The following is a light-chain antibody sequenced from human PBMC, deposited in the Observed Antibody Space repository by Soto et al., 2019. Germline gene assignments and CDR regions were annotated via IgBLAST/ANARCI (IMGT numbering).Light chain of an antibody. CDR3: MKTLQTPYN. V-gene: IGKV2-28*01. CDR1: QSLLHSNGFNY. J-gene: IGKJ2*01. CDR2: LGS. Sequence: DIVMTQSPLSLPVTPGEPASISCRSSQSLLHSNGFNYLDWYLQKSGQSPQLLIYLGSNRASGVPDRFSGSASGTDFTLKISRVEAEDVGVYFCMKTLQTPYNFGQGTKLEIK.